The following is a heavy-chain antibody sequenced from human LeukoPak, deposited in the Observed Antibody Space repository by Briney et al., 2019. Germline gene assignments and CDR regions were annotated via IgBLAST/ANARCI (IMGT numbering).Heavy chain of an antibody. Sequence: PSETLSLTCAVSGGAISSGGYSWSWIRQPPGKGLEWIGYIYHSGSTYYNPSLKSRVTISVDTSKNQFSLKLSSVTAADTAVYYCARRSTIFGVGIDYWGQGTLVTVSS. CDR2: IYHSGST. J-gene: IGHJ4*02. V-gene: IGHV4-30-2*03. CDR3: ARRSTIFGVGIDY. D-gene: IGHD3-3*01. CDR1: GGAISSGGYS.